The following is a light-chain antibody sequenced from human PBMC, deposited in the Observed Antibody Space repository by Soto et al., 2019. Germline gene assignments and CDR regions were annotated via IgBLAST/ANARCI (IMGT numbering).Light chain of an antibody. V-gene: IGKV3-20*01. CDR3: QQYSDSPLT. CDR2: GAS. Sequence: EIVLTQSPGTLSLSPGERGTISCRASQTVRTNYLAWFQHKPGQAPRLLIYGASSRATGIPDRFSGSGSGTDFTLTINRLESEDFAVYFCQQYSDSPLTFGGGTKVEIK. CDR1: QTVRTNY. J-gene: IGKJ4*01.